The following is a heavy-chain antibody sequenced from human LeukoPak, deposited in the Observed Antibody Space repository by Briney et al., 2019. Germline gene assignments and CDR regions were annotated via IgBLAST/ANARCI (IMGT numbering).Heavy chain of an antibody. V-gene: IGHV4-34*01. J-gene: IGHJ4*02. CDR3: ARRDGYNFYFDY. D-gene: IGHD5-24*01. Sequence: SETLSLTCAVYGGSFSGYYWSWIRQPPGKGLEWIGEINHSGSTNYIPSLKSRVIIPVDTSKNQFSLRLNSVTAADTAVYYCARRDGYNFYFDYWGQGTLVTVSS. CDR1: GGSFSGYY. CDR2: INHSGST.